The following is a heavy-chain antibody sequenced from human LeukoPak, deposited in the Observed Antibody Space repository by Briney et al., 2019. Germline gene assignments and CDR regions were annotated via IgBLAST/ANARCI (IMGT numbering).Heavy chain of an antibody. Sequence: SETLSFTVAVYDGSFSGYYWSWFRQPPGKGLGWSGEINHIVSTNYNPSLKSRVTISVDTSKNHFSLKLSSVAAADTAVYYCARVRALRPQAYYYYYMDVWGKGTRVSVSS. CDR1: DGSFSGYY. V-gene: IGHV4-34*01. J-gene: IGHJ6*03. CDR3: ARVRALRPQAYYYYYMDV. D-gene: IGHD4/OR15-4a*01. CDR2: INHIVST.